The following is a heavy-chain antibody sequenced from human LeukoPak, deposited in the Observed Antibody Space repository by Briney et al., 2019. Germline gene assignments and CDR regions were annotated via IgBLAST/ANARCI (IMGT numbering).Heavy chain of an antibody. J-gene: IGHJ4*02. Sequence: GGSLRLSCVASGFTFSSYWVSWVRQAPGKGLEWVANIKHDGSDKYYVDSVKGRFTISRDNAKNSLYLQMDSLRVEDTAVYYSARPSAPDWGQGTLVTVSS. D-gene: IGHD2-2*01. CDR1: GFTFSSYW. V-gene: IGHV3-7*01. CDR3: ARPSAPD. CDR2: IKHDGSDK.